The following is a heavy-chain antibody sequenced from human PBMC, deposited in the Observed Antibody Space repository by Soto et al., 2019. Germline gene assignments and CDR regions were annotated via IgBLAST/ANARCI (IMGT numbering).Heavy chain of an antibody. D-gene: IGHD3-16*02. CDR1: GFTFSDSA. V-gene: IGHV3-73*02. CDR3: LSSAGISPFGMITFGGVIAADDY. J-gene: IGHJ4*02. CDR2: IRSKANNYAT. Sequence: EVQLVESGGGLVQPGGSLKLSCAASGFTFSDSAMHWVRQASGKGLEWVGRIRSKANNYATAYAASVKGRFTIYRDNSKNTEYLQMNSLKTEDTAVYNCLSSAGISPFGMITFGGVIAADDYWCQGTLVTVSS.